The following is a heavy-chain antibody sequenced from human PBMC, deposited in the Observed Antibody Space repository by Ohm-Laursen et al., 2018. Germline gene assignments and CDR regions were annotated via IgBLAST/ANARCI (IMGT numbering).Heavy chain of an antibody. D-gene: IGHD6-13*01. CDR2: INHSGST. J-gene: IGHJ1*01. CDR3: ARGSSSSWYGRRYFQH. V-gene: IGHV4-34*01. CDR1: GGSFSGYY. Sequence: PGTLSLTCSVYGGSFSGYYWSWIRQPPGKGLEWIGEINHSGSTNYNPSLKSRATISVDTSKNQFSLKLSSVTAADTAVYYCARGSSSSWYGRRYFQHWGQGTLVTVSS.